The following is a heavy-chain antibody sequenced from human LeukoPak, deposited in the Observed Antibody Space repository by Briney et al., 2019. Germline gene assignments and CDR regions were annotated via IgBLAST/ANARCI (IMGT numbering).Heavy chain of an antibody. D-gene: IGHD3-22*01. CDR1: GYTFTSYY. Sequence: ASVKVSCKASGYTFTSYYMHWVRQAPGQGLEWMGIINPSGGSTSYAQKFQGRVTMTRDTSTSTVYMELSSLRSEDTAVYSCARDLGDYYDSSGYYVDWGQGTLVTVSS. J-gene: IGHJ4*02. V-gene: IGHV1-46*01. CDR3: ARDLGDYYDSSGYYVD. CDR2: INPSGGST.